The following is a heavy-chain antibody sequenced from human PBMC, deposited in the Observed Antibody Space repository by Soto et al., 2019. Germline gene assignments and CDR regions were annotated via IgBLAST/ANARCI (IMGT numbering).Heavy chain of an antibody. V-gene: IGHV1-18*01. CDR1: GYTFTSYG. CDR3: VRVVGYSGPQDWIAP. J-gene: IGHJ5*02. Sequence: QVQLVQSGGEVKKPRASVKVSCKTSGYTFTSYGITWVRQGPGQGLEWMGWISTYNGKTKYAQKFQDRVTMTTDTSTTTVYMELSGLRSDDTAVHYCVRVVGYSGPQDWIAPWGQGTLFAVSS. D-gene: IGHD5-12*01. CDR2: ISTYNGKT.